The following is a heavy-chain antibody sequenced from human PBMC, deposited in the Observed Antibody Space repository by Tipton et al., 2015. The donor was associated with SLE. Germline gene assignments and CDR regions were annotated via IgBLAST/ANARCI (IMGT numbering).Heavy chain of an antibody. CDR1: GGSISSGSYP. V-gene: IGHV4-39*01. J-gene: IGHJ4*02. D-gene: IGHD3-16*01. CDR2: VSPSGDT. CDR3: ATRYYDYIWGGSRKYFFDY. Sequence: TLSLTCTVSGGSISSGSYPWAWIRQPPGKGLDWIGHVSPSGDTNYNPSLESRVTISRDTPNNQFSLKLNSVTAADTAIYYCATRYYDYIWGGSRKYFFDYWGQGALVTVSS.